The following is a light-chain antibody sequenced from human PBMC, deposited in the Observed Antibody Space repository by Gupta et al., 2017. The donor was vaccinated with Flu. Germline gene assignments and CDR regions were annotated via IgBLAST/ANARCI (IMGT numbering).Light chain of an antibody. J-gene: IGKJ2*01. CDR1: QSISTY. V-gene: IGKV1-39*01. CDR3: QQSVNTPHT. CDR2: SAS. Sequence: PSSLSASVGDRATITCRASQSISTYVNWYQQKPGKAPELLIYSASSLESGVPSRFSGSGSGTDFTLTISSLQPGDFATYYCQQSVNTPHTFGQGTKMEIK.